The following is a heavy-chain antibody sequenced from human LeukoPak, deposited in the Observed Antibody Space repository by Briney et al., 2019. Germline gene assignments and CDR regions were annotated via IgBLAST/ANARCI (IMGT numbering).Heavy chain of an antibody. D-gene: IGHD4-11*01. CDR1: GGSISSYY. Sequence: SETLSLTCTVSGGSISSYYWSWIRQPPGKGLEWVGYIYYSGSTNYNPSLKSGVTISVDTSKNQFSLKLSSVTAADTAVYYCARDPGLQTHYFDYWGQGTLVTVSS. CDR3: ARDPGLQTHYFDY. CDR2: IYYSGST. V-gene: IGHV4-59*01. J-gene: IGHJ4*02.